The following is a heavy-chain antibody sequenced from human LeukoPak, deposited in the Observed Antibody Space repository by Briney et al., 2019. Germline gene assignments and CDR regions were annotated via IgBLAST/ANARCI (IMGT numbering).Heavy chain of an antibody. D-gene: IGHD3-22*01. V-gene: IGHV3-7*01. CDR1: GLTFSNYW. CDR3: ARARGDLYDSSGYSYYFDY. J-gene: IGHJ4*02. Sequence: GGSLRLSCAASGLTFSNYWMSWVRQAPGKGLEWVANIKQDGKQKYYVDSVKGRFTISRDNAKSSLYLQTNSLRAEDTAVYYCARARGDLYDSSGYSYYFDYWGQGTLVTVSS. CDR2: IKQDGKQK.